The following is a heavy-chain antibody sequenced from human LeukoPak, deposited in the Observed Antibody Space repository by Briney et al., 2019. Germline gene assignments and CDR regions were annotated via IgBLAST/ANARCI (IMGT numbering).Heavy chain of an antibody. V-gene: IGHV3-74*01. CDR3: ARGYSGSYRVDY. D-gene: IGHD1-26*01. CDR1: GFIFSSYW. Sequence: PGGSLRLSCAASGFIFSSYWMHWVRQAPGKGLVWVSSISSDGSSTTYADSVKGRFTISRDNAKNTLYLQMNSLRAEDTAVYYCARGYSGSYRVDYWGQGTLVTVSS. J-gene: IGHJ4*02. CDR2: ISSDGSST.